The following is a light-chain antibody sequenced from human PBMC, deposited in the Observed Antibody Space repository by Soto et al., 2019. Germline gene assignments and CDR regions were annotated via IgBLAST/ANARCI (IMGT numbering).Light chain of an antibody. CDR1: SSDVGGYNY. CDR3: SSYTSSSTVL. Sequence: QSALTQPASVSGSPGQSITISCTGTSSDVGGYNYVSWYQHHPGKAPKLMIYDVSNRSSGVSNRFSGSKSGNTASLTISGLPAEDEADYYCSSYTSSSTVLFGGGTKLTVL. V-gene: IGLV2-14*03. CDR2: DVS. J-gene: IGLJ2*01.